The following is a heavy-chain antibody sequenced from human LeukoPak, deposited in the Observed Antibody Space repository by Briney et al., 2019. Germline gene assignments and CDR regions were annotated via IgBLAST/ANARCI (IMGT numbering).Heavy chain of an antibody. CDR2: IYHSGST. J-gene: IGHJ4*02. CDR1: GGSISSGGYY. D-gene: IGHD5-18*01. V-gene: IGHV4-30-2*02. CDR3: ARSLYSGYSYGIDY. Sequence: SETLSLTCTVSGGSISSGGYYWSWIRQPPGKGLEWIGYIYHSGSTYYNPSLKSRVTISVDRSKNQFSLKLSSVTAADTAVYYCARSLYSGYSYGIDYWGQGTLVTVSS.